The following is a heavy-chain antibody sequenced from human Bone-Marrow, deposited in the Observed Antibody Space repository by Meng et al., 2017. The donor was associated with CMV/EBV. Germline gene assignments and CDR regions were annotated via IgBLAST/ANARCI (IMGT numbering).Heavy chain of an antibody. D-gene: IGHD3-10*01. J-gene: IGHJ5*01. CDR3: ARRGSSGSYYKGWFDS. CDR1: GFTFSSYE. CDR2: ISSSNSTI. V-gene: IGHV3-48*01. Sequence: GESLKISCAASGFTFSSYEMNWVRQAPGKGLEWISYISSSNSTIYYAESVKGRFTISRDNSKNTLFLQMNNLRAEDTAVYYCARRGSSGSYYKGWFDSWGQGTLVTVSS.